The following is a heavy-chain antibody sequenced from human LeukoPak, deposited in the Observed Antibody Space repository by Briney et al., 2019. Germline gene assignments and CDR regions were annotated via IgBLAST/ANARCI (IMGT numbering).Heavy chain of an antibody. J-gene: IGHJ6*03. V-gene: IGHV4-4*07. Sequence: IPSETLSLTCAVYGGSFSGYYWSWIRQPAGKGLEWIGRIYISGSGSTNYNPSLKSRVTMSVDTSKNQFSLKLSSVTAADTAVYYCARDKRVAVAGTYIYYYYMDVWGNGTTVTISS. CDR3: ARDKRVAVAGTYIYYYYMDV. D-gene: IGHD6-19*01. CDR2: IYISGSGST. CDR1: GGSFSGYY.